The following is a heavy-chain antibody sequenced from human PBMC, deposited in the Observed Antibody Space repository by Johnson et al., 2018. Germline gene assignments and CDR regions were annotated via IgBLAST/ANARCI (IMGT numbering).Heavy chain of an antibody. D-gene: IGHD6-13*01. CDR3: ARGVAAAVYYSGLDV. CDR1: GGSISNNY. V-gene: IGHV4-59*01. J-gene: IGHJ6*02. CDR2: IHYIGNT. Sequence: QVQLQESGPGLVKPSETLSLKCTVSGGSISNNYWNWIRQSPGKGLEWIGYIHYIGNTNYNPSLKSRVTISVDTSKNQISLKLSSVTAADAAVYHCARGVAAAVYYSGLDVWGQGTTVTVSS.